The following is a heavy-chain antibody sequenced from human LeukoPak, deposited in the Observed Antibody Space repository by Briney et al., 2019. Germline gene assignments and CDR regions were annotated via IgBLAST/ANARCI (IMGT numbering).Heavy chain of an antibody. CDR2: INTNTGNP. CDR3: ARVYSSSWYESEFDY. Sequence: ASVKVSCKASGYTFTSYAMNWVRQAPGQGLEWMGWINTNTGNPTYAQGFTGRFVFSLDTSVSTAYLQISSLKAEDTAVYYCARVYSSSWYESEFDYWGQGTLVTVSS. CDR1: GYTFTSYA. D-gene: IGHD6-13*01. J-gene: IGHJ4*02. V-gene: IGHV7-4-1*02.